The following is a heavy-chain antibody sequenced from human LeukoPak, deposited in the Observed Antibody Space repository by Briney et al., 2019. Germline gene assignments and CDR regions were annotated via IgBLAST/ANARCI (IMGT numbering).Heavy chain of an antibody. J-gene: IGHJ3*02. CDR3: ARPKYSGAYNDASDI. Sequence: GGSLRLSCAASGFTFSRYSMNWVRQAPGKGLEWASSISSSSSYTYYADSVKGRFTMSRDNARNSLYLQMNSLRAEDTAVYYCARPKYSGAYNDASDIWGQGTMVTVSS. V-gene: IGHV3-21*01. CDR2: ISSSSSYT. CDR1: GFTFSRYS. D-gene: IGHD1-26*01.